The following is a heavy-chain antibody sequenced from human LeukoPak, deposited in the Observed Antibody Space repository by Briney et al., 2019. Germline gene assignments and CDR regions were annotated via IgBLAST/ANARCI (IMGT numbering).Heavy chain of an antibody. D-gene: IGHD3-22*01. V-gene: IGHV3-23*01. CDR3: AKVDTMIVIEDTYFDY. CDR2: ISGSGGST. J-gene: IGHJ4*02. Sequence: QAGGSLRLSCAASGFTFSSYAMSWIRQAPGKGLEWVSAISGSGGSTYYADSVKGRFTISRDNSKNTLYLQMNSLRAEDTAVYYCAKVDTMIVIEDTYFDYWGQGTLVTVSS. CDR1: GFTFSSYA.